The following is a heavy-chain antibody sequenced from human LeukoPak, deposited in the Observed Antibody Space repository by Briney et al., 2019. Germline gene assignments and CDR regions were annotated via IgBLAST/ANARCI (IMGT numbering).Heavy chain of an antibody. CDR1: GGSISSYY. CDR3: ASPEVGATPYAAFDI. CDR2: IYYSGST. D-gene: IGHD1-26*01. J-gene: IGHJ3*02. V-gene: IGHV4-59*08. Sequence: SETLSLTCTVSGGSISSYYWSWIRQPPGKGLEWIGYIYYSGSTNYNPSLKSRVTISVDTSKNQFSLKLSSMTAADTAVYYCASPEVGATPYAAFDIWGQGTMVTVSS.